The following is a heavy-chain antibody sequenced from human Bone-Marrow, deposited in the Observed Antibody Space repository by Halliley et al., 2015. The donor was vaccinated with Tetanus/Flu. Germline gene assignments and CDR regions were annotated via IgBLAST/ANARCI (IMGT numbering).Heavy chain of an antibody. CDR2: ISSSSTTI. CDR1: GFTFRTYE. D-gene: IGHD3-10*01. CDR3: ARMRGISGTTVG. Sequence: CAASGFTFRTYEMNWVRQAPGKGLEWVSYISSSSTTIYYADSVKGRFTISRDNAKNSLYLQMSSLRADDTAVYYCARMRGISGTTVGWGQGTLVTVSS. J-gene: IGHJ4*02. V-gene: IGHV3-48*03.